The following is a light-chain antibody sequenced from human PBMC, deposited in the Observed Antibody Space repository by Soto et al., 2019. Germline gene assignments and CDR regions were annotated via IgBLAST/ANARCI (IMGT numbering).Light chain of an antibody. Sequence: QSVLTQPPSASGTPGQRVTISCSGSSSNIGSNTVNWYQQLPGTAPKLLIYGNNHRPSGVPDRFSGSKSGTSASLAISGLQSDDEADYHCAAWDDSLNGLVVFGGGTKLTVL. J-gene: IGLJ2*01. V-gene: IGLV1-44*01. CDR3: AAWDDSLNGLVV. CDR2: GNN. CDR1: SSNIGSNT.